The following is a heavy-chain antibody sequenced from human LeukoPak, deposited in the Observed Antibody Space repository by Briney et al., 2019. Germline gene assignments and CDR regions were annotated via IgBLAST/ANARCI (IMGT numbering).Heavy chain of an antibody. CDR1: GYSFTSYW. D-gene: IGHD2-2*01. Sequence: GESLKISCKGSGYSFTSYWIGWVRQMPGKGLEWMGIIYPGDSDIRYGPSFQGQVIISADKSISTAYLQWSSLKASDTAIYYCARSCSSTSCYLTDAFDIWGQGTMVTVSS. CDR3: ARSCSSTSCYLTDAFDI. CDR2: IYPGDSDI. J-gene: IGHJ3*02. V-gene: IGHV5-51*01.